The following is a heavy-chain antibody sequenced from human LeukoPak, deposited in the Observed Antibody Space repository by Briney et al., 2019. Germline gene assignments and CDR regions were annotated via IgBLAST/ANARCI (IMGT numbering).Heavy chain of an antibody. V-gene: IGHV3-30-3*01. J-gene: IGHJ4*02. CDR3: ARDLAWYSGSLLDY. D-gene: IGHD1-26*01. CDR1: GFTFSSYA. CDR2: ISYDGSNK. Sequence: QSGGSLRLSCAASGFTFSSYAMHWVRQAPGKGLEWVAVISYDGSNKYYADSVKGRFTISRDNSKNTLYLQMNSLRAEDTAVYYCARDLAWYSGSLLDYWGQGTLVTVSS.